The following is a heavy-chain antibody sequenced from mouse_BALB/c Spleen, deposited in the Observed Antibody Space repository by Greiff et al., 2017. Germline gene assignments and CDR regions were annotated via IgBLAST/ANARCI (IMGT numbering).Heavy chain of an antibody. D-gene: IGHD4-1*01. CDR1: GFSLTSYD. CDR2: IWTGGGT. CDR3: VTGTRYFDV. V-gene: IGHV2-9-2*01. J-gene: IGHJ1*01. Sequence: VKLMESGPGLVAPSQSLSITCTVSGFSLTSYDISWIRQPPGKGLEWLGVIWTGGGTNYNSAFMSRLSISKDNSKSQVFLKMNSLQTDDTAIYYCVTGTRYFDVWGAGTTVTVSS.